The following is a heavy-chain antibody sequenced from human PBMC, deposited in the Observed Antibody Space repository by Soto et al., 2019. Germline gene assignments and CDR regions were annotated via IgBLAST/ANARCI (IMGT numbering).Heavy chain of an antibody. Sequence: QVQLEQSGDEVKKPGASVKVSCKASGYIFVNYGIAWVRQAPGQGLEWLGWISPYTGNTYYATKVQGRLTLTTDTPSSTAFIDLGTLTSAATAVYYCAMVDLYVTPTPQDVWGQGTTVTFSS. J-gene: IGHJ6*02. D-gene: IGHD3-16*01. CDR3: AMVDLYVTPTPQDV. V-gene: IGHV1-18*01. CDR1: GYIFVNYG. CDR2: ISPYTGNT.